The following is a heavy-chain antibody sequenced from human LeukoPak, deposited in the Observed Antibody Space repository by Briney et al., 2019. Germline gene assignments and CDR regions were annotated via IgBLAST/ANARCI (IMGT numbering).Heavy chain of an antibody. Sequence: GGSLRLSCAASGFTFSGYAMNWVRQAPGKGLEWVANINQNGNEKYYVDSVKGRFTISRDNAKNSLYLQMNSLRAEDTAVYYCASGGSDWAFDIWGQGTMVTVSS. CDR2: INQNGNEK. D-gene: IGHD6-19*01. V-gene: IGHV3-7*01. CDR1: GFTFSGYA. CDR3: ASGGSDWAFDI. J-gene: IGHJ3*02.